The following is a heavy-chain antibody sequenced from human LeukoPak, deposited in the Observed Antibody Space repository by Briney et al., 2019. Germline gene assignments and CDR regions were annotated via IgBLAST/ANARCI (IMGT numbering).Heavy chain of an antibody. D-gene: IGHD1-14*01. CDR2: IYPGGRI. J-gene: IGHJ4*02. Sequence: SETLSLTCTVSGYSISSGYFWGWVRQPPRKGLEWIGSIYPGGRIYYSPSLKSRLTISVDTSKNQFSLKLSSVTAAETAVCYCAREGRDGTGYVVGDYWGQGTLGTVSS. CDR3: AREGRDGTGYVVGDY. V-gene: IGHV4-38-2*02. CDR1: GYSISSGYF.